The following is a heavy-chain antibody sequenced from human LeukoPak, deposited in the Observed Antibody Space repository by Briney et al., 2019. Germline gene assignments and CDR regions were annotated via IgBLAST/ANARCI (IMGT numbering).Heavy chain of an antibody. CDR1: GFTFSSYG. Sequence: GGSLRLSCAASGFTFSSYGMHWVRQAPGKRLEWVAVIWYDGSNKYYADSVKGRFTISRDNSKNTLYLQMNSLRAEDTAVYYCARDLVISSSIYYYGMDVWGQGTTVTVSS. V-gene: IGHV3-33*08. J-gene: IGHJ6*02. CDR3: ARDLVISSSIYYYGMDV. D-gene: IGHD6-13*01. CDR2: IWYDGSNK.